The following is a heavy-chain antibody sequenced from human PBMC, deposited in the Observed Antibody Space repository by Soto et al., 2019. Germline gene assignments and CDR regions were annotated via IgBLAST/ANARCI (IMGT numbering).Heavy chain of an antibody. D-gene: IGHD3-3*01. V-gene: IGHV4-38-2*01. CDR2: IYHSGST. CDR1: GYSISSGYY. CDR3: ARVGYDFGSDY. J-gene: IGHJ4*02. Sequence: SETLSLTCAVSGYSISSGYYWGWIRQPPGKGLEWIGSIYHSGSTYYNPSLKSRVTISVDTSKNQFSLKLSSVTAADTAVYYCARVGYDFGSDYWGQGTLVTVS.